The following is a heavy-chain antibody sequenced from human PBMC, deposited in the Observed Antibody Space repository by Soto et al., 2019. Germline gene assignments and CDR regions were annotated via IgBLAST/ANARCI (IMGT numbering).Heavy chain of an antibody. D-gene: IGHD5-18*01. Sequence: LRLSCAASGFTFSSYAMSWVPQAPGKGLEGVSAISGSGGSTYYADSVKGRLTISRDNSKNTLYLQMNSLRGEDTAVYYCAKAHRDTATLELDYWGQGTLVTVSS. V-gene: IGHV3-23*01. CDR3: AKAHRDTATLELDY. CDR2: ISGSGGST. J-gene: IGHJ4*02. CDR1: GFTFSSYA.